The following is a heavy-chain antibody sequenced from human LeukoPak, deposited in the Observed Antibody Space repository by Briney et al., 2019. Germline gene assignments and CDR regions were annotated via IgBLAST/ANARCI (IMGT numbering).Heavy chain of an antibody. CDR2: INPNSGGT. D-gene: IGHD6-13*01. CDR3: ARDLSWGSDAFDI. Sequence: GASVKVSCKASGYTFTGYYIHWVRQAPGQGIEWMGRINPNSGGTNYAQKFQGRVTMTRDTSISTAYMELSRLRSDDTAVYYCARDLSWGSDAFDIWGQGTMFTVSS. J-gene: IGHJ3*02. CDR1: GYTFTGYY. V-gene: IGHV1-2*06.